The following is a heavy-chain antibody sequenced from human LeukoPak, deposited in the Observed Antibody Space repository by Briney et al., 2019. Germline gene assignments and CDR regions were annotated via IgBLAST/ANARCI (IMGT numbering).Heavy chain of an antibody. V-gene: IGHV4-34*01. Sequence: SETLSLTCAVYGGSITGYYWSWIRQTPGRGLEWVGEIHYTGATSYNPSLKSRATISTDTSKNQFSLKLSSVTAADTAVYYCARGHSSSRGLYYYYMDVWGKGTTVTVSS. D-gene: IGHD6-6*01. J-gene: IGHJ6*03. CDR3: ARGHSSSRGLYYYYMDV. CDR1: GGSITGYY. CDR2: IHYTGAT.